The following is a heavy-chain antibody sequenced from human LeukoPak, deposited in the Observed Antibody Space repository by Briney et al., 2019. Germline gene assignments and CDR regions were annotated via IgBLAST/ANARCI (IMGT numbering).Heavy chain of an antibody. Sequence: GESLKISCKGSGYNFDTYWIAWRRQMPGKGLEWMGIIYPADSDTRYRPSFQGQVTISADKSITTAYLQWSSLKASDTAIYYCARGYGAYLGYWGQGTLVTVSS. D-gene: IGHD4-17*01. CDR2: IYPADSDT. CDR3: ARGYGAYLGY. J-gene: IGHJ4*02. V-gene: IGHV5-51*01. CDR1: GYNFDTYW.